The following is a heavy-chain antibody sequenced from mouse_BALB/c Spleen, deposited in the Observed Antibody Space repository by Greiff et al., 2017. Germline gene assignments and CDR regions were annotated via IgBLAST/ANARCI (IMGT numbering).Heavy chain of an antibody. CDR2: IDPANGNT. J-gene: IGHJ4*01. D-gene: IGHD1-1*01. CDR1: GFNIKDTY. CDR3: ARDGSSYGMDY. Sequence: VHVKQSGAELVKPGASVKLSCTASGFNIKDTYMHWVKQRPEQGLEWIGRIDPANGNTKYDPKFQGKATITADTSSNTAYLQLSSLTSEDTAVYYCARDGSSYGMDYWGQGTSVTVSS. V-gene: IGHV14-3*02.